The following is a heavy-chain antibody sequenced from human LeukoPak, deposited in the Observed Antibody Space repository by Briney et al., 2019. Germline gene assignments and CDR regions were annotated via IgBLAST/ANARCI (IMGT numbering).Heavy chain of an antibody. CDR3: ASRYSSSWYDFFYMGG. CDR2: IYYSGST. D-gene: IGHD6-13*01. Sequence: PSETLSLTCTVSGGSISSSSYYWGWIRQPPGKGLEWIGSIYYSGSTYYNPSLKSRVTISVDTSKNQFSLKLSSVTAADTAVYYCASRYSSSWYDFFYMGGRGKGTKVT. CDR1: GGSISSSSYY. J-gene: IGHJ6*03. V-gene: IGHV4-39*01.